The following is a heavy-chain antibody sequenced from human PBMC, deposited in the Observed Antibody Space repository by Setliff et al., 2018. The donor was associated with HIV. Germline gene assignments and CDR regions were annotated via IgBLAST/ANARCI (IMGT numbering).Heavy chain of an antibody. Sequence: GGSLRLSCAGSGFTFNNYAMSWVRQAPGKGLEWVSTISGDGVDTYYADSVQGRFTISRDNSKNTLYLQMNSLRAEDTAVYYCAKGYYYNSGGGRVRAFDIWGQGTMVTVS. CDR1: GFTFNNYA. CDR2: ISGDGVDT. D-gene: IGHD3-22*01. V-gene: IGHV3-23*01. J-gene: IGHJ3*02. CDR3: AKGYYYNSGGGRVRAFDI.